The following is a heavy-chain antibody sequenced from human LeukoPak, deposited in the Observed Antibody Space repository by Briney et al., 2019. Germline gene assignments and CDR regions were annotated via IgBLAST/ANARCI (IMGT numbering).Heavy chain of an antibody. J-gene: IGHJ4*02. CDR1: GGSFSGYY. CDR2: INHSGST. Sequence: SSETLSLTCAVYGGSFSGYYWSWIRQPPGKGLEWIGEINHSGSTNYNPSLKSRVTISVDTSKNQFSLKLSSVTAADSAVYYCARSGAYYDYVWGSYSSPYYFDYWGQGTLVTVSS. V-gene: IGHV4-34*01. D-gene: IGHD3-16*01. CDR3: ARSGAYYDYVWGSYSSPYYFDY.